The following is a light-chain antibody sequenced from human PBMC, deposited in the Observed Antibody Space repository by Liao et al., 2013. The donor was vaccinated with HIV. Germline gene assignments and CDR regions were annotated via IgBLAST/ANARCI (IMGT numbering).Light chain of an antibody. J-gene: IGLJ2*01. CDR1: KLGDKY. Sequence: SYELTQPPSVSVSPGQTASITCSGDKLGDKYAYWYQQKPGQAPVLVIYKDSERPSGIPERFSGSSSGTTVTLTISGVQAEDEADYYCQSADSSGTHVVFGGGTKLTVL. V-gene: IGLV3-25*03. CDR3: QSADSSGTHVV. CDR2: KDS.